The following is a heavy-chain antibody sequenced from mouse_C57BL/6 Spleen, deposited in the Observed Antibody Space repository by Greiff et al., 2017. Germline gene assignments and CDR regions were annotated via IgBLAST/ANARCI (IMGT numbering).Heavy chain of an antibody. CDR3: ARSYYYGSYFDY. V-gene: IGHV5-17*01. CDR1: GFTFSDYG. J-gene: IGHJ2*01. CDR2: ISSGSSTI. Sequence: EVHLVESGGGLVKPGGSLKLSCAASGFTFSDYGMHWVRQAPEKGLEWVAYISSGSSTIYYADTVKGRFTISRDNAKTNLFLQMTSLRSEDTAMYYCARSYYYGSYFDYWGQGTTLTVSS. D-gene: IGHD1-1*01.